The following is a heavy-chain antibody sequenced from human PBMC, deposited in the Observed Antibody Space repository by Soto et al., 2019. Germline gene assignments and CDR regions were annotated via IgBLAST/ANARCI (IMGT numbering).Heavy chain of an antibody. CDR2: INTSGGST. Sequence: EVQLLESGGDLVQPGGSLRLSCAASGFTFSTYAMSWVRQAPGKGLEWVSTINTSGGSTYYADSVKGRFTISRDNSKNTLYLQMNSLRPEDTAVYYCAKFYGDKSAHTYTIDPWGQGTLVTVSS. D-gene: IGHD4-17*01. CDR1: GFTFSTYA. V-gene: IGHV3-23*01. CDR3: AKFYGDKSAHTYTIDP. J-gene: IGHJ5*02.